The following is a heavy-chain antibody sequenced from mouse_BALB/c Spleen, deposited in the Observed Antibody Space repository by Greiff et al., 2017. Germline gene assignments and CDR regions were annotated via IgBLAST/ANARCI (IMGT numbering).Heavy chain of an antibody. CDR3: ARDGGYLDY. D-gene: IGHD1-1*02. J-gene: IGHJ2*01. CDR2: ISDGGSYT. V-gene: IGHV5-4*02. CDR1: GFTFSDYY. Sequence: EGHLVESGGGLVKPGGSLKLSCAASGFTFSDYYMYWVRQTPEKRLEWVATISDGGSYTYYPDSVKGRFTISRDNAKNNLYLQMSSLKSEDTAMYYCARDGGYLDYWGQGTTLTVSS.